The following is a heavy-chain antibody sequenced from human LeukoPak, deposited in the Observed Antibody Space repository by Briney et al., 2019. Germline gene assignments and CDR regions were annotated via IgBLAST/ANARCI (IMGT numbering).Heavy chain of an antibody. CDR1: GYTFTSYY. Sequence: ASVKVSCKASGYTFTSYYMHWVRQAPGQGLEWMGIINPSGGSTSYAQKFQGRVTMTRDTSTSTVYMELSSLRSEDTAVYYCARASKLRVLEWLKVPCWFDPWGQGTLVTVSS. CDR2: INPSGGST. CDR3: ARASKLRVLEWLKVPCWFDP. J-gene: IGHJ5*02. D-gene: IGHD3-3*01. V-gene: IGHV1-46*01.